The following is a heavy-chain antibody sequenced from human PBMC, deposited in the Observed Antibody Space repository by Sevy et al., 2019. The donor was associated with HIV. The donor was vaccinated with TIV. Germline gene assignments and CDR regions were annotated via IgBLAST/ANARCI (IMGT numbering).Heavy chain of an antibody. CDR1: GFTFSNAW. J-gene: IGHJ3*02. CDR2: IKSKTEGGTT. CDR3: TSQYYYDSSADAFDI. V-gene: IGHV3-15*01. D-gene: IGHD3-22*01. Sequence: GGSLRLSCAASGFTFSNAWMSWVRQAPGKGLEWVGRIKSKTEGGTTDYAAPVKGRFTISRDDSKNTLYLQMNSLKTEDTAVYYCTSQYYYDSSADAFDIWGQGTMVTVSS.